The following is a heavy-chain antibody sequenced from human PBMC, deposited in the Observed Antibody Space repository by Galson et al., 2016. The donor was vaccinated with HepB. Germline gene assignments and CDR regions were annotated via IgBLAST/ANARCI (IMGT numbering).Heavy chain of an antibody. CDR1: GGSIDSGAYY. D-gene: IGHD3-16*01. J-gene: IGHJ6*02. V-gene: IGHV4-31*03. Sequence: TLSLTCTVSGGSIDSGAYYWSWIRQLPGKGLEWIGYIYYSGSTYYNPSLKSRLTISLDTSRNQFSLRLSSVTAADTAVYYWAMTDLGGGTRGSGIDVWGQGTTVTVSS. CDR2: IYYSGST. CDR3: AMTDLGGGTRGSGIDV.